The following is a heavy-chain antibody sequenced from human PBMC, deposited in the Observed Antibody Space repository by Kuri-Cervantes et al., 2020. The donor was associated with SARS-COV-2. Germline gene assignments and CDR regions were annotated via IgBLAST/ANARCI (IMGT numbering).Heavy chain of an antibody. CDR2: ISYDGSNK. CDR1: GFTFSSYA. Sequence: GESLKISCAASGFTFSSYAMHWVRQAPGKGLEWVAVISYDGSNKYYADSVKGRFTIPRDNSKNTLYLQMNSLRAEDTAVYYGARGYCSSTSCYTSGDGAFDIWGQGTMVTVSS. V-gene: IGHV3-30-3*01. J-gene: IGHJ3*02. CDR3: ARGYCSSTSCYTSGDGAFDI. D-gene: IGHD2-2*02.